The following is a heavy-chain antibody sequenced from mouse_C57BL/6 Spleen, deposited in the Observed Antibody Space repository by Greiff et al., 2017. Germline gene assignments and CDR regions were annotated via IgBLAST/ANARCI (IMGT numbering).Heavy chain of an antibody. CDR3: ARSQSTDAMDY. V-gene: IGHV1-63*01. Sequence: QVQLKQSGAELVRPGTSVKMSCKASGYTFTNYWIGWAKQRPGHGLEWIGDIYPGGGYTNYNEKFKGKATLTADKSSSTAYMQFSSLTSEDSAIYYCARSQSTDAMDYWGQGTSVTVSS. J-gene: IGHJ4*01. CDR1: GYTFTNYW. D-gene: IGHD2-1*01. CDR2: IYPGGGYT.